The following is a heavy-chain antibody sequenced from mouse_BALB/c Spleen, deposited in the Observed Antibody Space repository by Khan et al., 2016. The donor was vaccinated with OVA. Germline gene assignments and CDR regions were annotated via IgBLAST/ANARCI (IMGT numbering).Heavy chain of an antibody. CDR1: GYTFTDYY. V-gene: IGHV1-77*01. D-gene: IGHD1-2*01. Sequence: VQLKQSGAELARPGASVKLSCKASGYTFTDYYINWVKQRTGQGLEWIGEISPGSGATYYNEKFKGKATLTADTSSSTAYMQLSSLTSEASAVYFCARRNYFGYTFAYWGQGTLVTVSA. J-gene: IGHJ3*01. CDR2: ISPGSGAT. CDR3: ARRNYFGYTFAY.